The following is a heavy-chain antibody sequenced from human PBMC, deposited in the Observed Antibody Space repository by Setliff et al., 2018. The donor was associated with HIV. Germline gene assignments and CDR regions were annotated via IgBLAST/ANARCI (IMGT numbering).Heavy chain of an antibody. CDR2: IYYSGST. D-gene: IGHD6-13*01. CDR3: ARDSSSWRGDAFDI. V-gene: IGHV4-59*11. Sequence: ETLSLTCTVSGGSISSHYWSWIRQPPGKGLEWIGSIYYSGSTNYNPSLKSRVTISVDTSKNQFSLKLSSVTAADTAVYYCARDSSSWRGDAFDIWGQGTMVTVSS. CDR1: GGSISSHY. J-gene: IGHJ3*02.